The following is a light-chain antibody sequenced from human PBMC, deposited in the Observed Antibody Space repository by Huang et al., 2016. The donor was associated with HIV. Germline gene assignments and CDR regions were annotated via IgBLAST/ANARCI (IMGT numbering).Light chain of an antibody. V-gene: IGKV3-15*01. CDR3: QQYYDWPPIT. J-gene: IGKJ5*01. Sequence: EIVMTQSPATLSVSPGERVTLSCRASQSVNNNLAWYQQKPGQAPRLLIYGVSTRATGIPARFSGRVSGTEFTLTISSLQSEDFAIYYCQQYYDWPPITFGQGTRLEIK. CDR1: QSVNNN. CDR2: GVS.